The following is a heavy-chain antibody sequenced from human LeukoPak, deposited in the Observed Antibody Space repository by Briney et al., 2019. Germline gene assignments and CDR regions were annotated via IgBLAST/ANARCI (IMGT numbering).Heavy chain of an antibody. Sequence: PGGSLRLSCAASGFTVSSNYMSWVCQAPGKGLEWVSVIYSGGSTYYADSVKGRFTISRDNSKNTLYLQMNSLRAEDTAVYYCARERLDAFDIWGQGTMVTVSS. CDR3: ARERLDAFDI. J-gene: IGHJ3*02. CDR2: IYSGGST. V-gene: IGHV3-53*01. CDR1: GFTVSSNY.